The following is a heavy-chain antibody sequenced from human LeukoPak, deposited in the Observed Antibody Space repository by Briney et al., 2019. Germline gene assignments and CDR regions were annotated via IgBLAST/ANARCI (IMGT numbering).Heavy chain of an antibody. CDR1: GGSISSSSYY. V-gene: IGHV4-39*01. Sequence: PSETLSLTCTVSGGSISSSSYYWGWVRQPPGKGLEYIGSIYYTGSTYYNPSLESRVTMSVDTSKNQFSLKLNSVTAADTATYYCARHPAIFVMYYFDYWGQGTLVTVSS. D-gene: IGHD3-3*01. J-gene: IGHJ4*02. CDR3: ARHPAIFVMYYFDY. CDR2: IYYTGST.